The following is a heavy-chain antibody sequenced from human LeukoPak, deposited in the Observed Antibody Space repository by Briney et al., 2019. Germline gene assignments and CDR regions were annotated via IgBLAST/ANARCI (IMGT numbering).Heavy chain of an antibody. V-gene: IGHV4-59*01. Sequence: SETLSLTCTVSGGSISGYYWSWIRQPPGKGLEWIGYIYYSGSTNYNPSLKSRVTISVDTSKNQFSLKLSSVTAADTAVYYCARGAGGGNYYYFYMDVWGKGTTVTVSS. D-gene: IGHD2-15*01. J-gene: IGHJ6*03. CDR2: IYYSGST. CDR3: ARGAGGGNYYYFYMDV. CDR1: GGSISGYY.